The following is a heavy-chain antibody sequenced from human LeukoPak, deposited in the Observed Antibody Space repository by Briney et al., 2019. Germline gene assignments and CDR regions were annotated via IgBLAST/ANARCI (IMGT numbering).Heavy chain of an antibody. D-gene: IGHD2-15*01. Sequence: SETLSLTCTVSGGSISSYYWSWLRQPPGKGLEWIGYIYYSGSTNYNPSLKSRVTISVDTSKNQFSLKLSSVTAADAAVYYCARMRVVAATIDAFDIWGQGTMVTVSS. CDR3: ARMRVVAATIDAFDI. V-gene: IGHV4-59*08. CDR2: IYYSGST. CDR1: GGSISSYY. J-gene: IGHJ3*02.